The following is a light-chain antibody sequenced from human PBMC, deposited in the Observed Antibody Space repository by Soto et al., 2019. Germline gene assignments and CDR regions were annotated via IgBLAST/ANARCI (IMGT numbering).Light chain of an antibody. CDR2: DAS. CDR3: QQYGDSPRGT. Sequence: EVVLTQSPATLSLSPGERATLSCGASQTVSSNYLAWYQHKPGLAPRLLIYDASSRATGIPDRFRGSGSGTDFTLXISRLEPEDVAVYYCQQYGDSPRGTFGGGTKVEIK. J-gene: IGKJ4*01. CDR1: QTVSSNY. V-gene: IGKV3D-20*01.